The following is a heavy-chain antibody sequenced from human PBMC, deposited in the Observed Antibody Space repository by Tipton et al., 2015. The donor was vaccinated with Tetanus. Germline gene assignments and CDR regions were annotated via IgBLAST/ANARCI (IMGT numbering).Heavy chain of an antibody. D-gene: IGHD2-15*01. CDR1: GFTFRSYG. CDR3: ARELDCSGGGCYSYGLDV. V-gene: IGHV3-33*01. CDR2: LWFDGGDE. J-gene: IGHJ6*02. Sequence: SLRLSCAASGFTFRSYGMHWVRQAPGKGLEWVAVLWFDGGDEYYADSVKGRFTISRDNSKNTVYLQMNSLRAEDTAVYYCARELDCSGGGCYSYGLDVWRQGTTVTVSS.